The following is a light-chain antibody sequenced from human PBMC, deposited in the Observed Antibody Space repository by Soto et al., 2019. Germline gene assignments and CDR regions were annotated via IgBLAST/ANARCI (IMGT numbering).Light chain of an antibody. J-gene: IGKJ2*01. CDR2: GIS. CDR3: QQYNNWPHT. CDR1: QTISNN. V-gene: IGKV3-15*01. Sequence: EVVMTQSPTTLSVSPGERVTLSCRASQTISNNLAWYRKKPGQAPSLLIYGISTRATGLPARFSGSGSGTEFTLTISSLKSDDFALYYCQQYNNWPHTFGQGTKLEIK.